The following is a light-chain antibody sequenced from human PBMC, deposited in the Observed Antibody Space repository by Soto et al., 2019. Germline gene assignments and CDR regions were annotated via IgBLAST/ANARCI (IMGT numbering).Light chain of an antibody. CDR1: QGISKY. CDR2: AAS. Sequence: DIQMTQSPSSLSASVGDRVTITCRASQGISKYLAWYQQKPGKVPTLLIYAASTLQSGVPSRLSGSGSGTHFTLTISSLQPEDVATYYCQKYTSAPQTFGQGPKVDIK. J-gene: IGKJ1*01. CDR3: QKYTSAPQT. V-gene: IGKV1-27*01.